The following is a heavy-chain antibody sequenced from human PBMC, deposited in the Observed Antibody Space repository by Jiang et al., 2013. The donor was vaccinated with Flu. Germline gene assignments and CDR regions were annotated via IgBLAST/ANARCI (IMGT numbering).Heavy chain of an antibody. CDR1: GFTFSNYG. CDR3: AIDFWVVTTTNND. CDR2: IQNDGSHQ. D-gene: IGHD2-8*01. Sequence: VQLLESGGGVVQPGGSLGLSCAASGFTFSNYGMHWVRQAPGKGLQWVAFIQNDGSHQYAESVKGRFTISRDNSKNTLYLQMNSLRVEDTAVYYCAIDFWVVTTTNNDWGQGTLVTVSS. J-gene: IGHJ4*02. V-gene: IGHV3-30*02.